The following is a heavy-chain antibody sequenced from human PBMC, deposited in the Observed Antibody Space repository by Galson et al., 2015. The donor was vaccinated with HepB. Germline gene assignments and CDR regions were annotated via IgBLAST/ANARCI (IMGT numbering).Heavy chain of an antibody. CDR3: ARTPYYYDSSGYSYAFDI. V-gene: IGHV4-4*07. Sequence: ETLSLTCTVSGGSISSYYWSWIRQPAGKGLEWIGRIYTSGSTNYNPSLKSRVTMSVDTSKNQFSLKLSSVTAADTAVYYCARTPYYYDSSGYSYAFDIWGQGTMVTVSS. D-gene: IGHD3-22*01. CDR2: IYTSGST. J-gene: IGHJ3*02. CDR1: GGSISSYY.